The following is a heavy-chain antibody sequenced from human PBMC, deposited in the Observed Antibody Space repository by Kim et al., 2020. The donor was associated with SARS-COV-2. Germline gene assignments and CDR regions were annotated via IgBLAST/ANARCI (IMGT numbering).Heavy chain of an antibody. J-gene: IGHJ6*02. CDR3: ARDGSDYYYGMDV. V-gene: IGHV3-33*01. Sequence: YADSVKGRFTISRDNSKNTLYLQMNSLRAEDTAVYYCARDGSDYYYGMDVWGQGTTVTVSS.